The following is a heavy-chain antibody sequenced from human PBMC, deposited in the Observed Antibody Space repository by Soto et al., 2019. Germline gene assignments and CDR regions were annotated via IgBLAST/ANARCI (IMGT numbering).Heavy chain of an antibody. J-gene: IGHJ3*02. CDR1: GGTFSSYA. D-gene: IGHD2-21*01. V-gene: IGHV1-69*01. Sequence: QVQLLQSGAEVKKPGSSVKVSCKASGGTFSSYAISWVRQATGQGLEWMGVIIPIFGTANYAQKFQGRVTITADESTRTAYMELSSLRAEDTAVYYCARANPNYCGYPRRAFDIWGHGTMVTVSS. CDR2: IIPIFGTA. CDR3: ARANPNYCGYPRRAFDI.